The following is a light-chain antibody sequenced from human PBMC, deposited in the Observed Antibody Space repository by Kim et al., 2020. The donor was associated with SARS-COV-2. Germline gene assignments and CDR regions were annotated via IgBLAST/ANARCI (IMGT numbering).Light chain of an antibody. J-gene: IGKJ4*01. CDR3: QQYANS. Sequence: LSLSPGERAILSCRASESVRSKYLAWYQQKPGQAPRLLIYHASSRATGIPDRFSGSGSGTDFTLTISRLEPEDFAVYYCQQYANSFGGGTKVDIK. CDR1: ESVRSKY. V-gene: IGKV3-20*01. CDR2: HAS.